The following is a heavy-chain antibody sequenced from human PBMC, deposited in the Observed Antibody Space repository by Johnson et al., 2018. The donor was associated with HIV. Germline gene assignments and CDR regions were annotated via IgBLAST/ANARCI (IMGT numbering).Heavy chain of an antibody. CDR3: ARVMKADAFDI. Sequence: VQLVESGGGVVQPGRSLRLSCAASGFTFSSSWLHWVCQAPEKGLEWVADIKCDGREKYYVDSVKGRFTISRDNAKNSLYLQMNSLRAEDTAVYYCARVMKADAFDIWGQGTMVTVSS. CDR1: GFTFSSSW. V-gene: IGHV3-7*01. CDR2: IKCDGREK. D-gene: IGHD2-8*01. J-gene: IGHJ3*02.